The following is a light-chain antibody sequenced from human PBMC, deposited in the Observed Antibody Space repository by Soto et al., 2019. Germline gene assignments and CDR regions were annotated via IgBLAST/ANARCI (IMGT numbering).Light chain of an antibody. V-gene: IGKV3-20*01. CDR1: QSVRSSY. CDR3: QQYGNSRWT. J-gene: IGKJ1*01. CDR2: GAS. Sequence: EIVLTQSPGTLSLSPGERATLSCRASQSVRSSYLTWYQQKPGQAPRLLIYGASSRATGIPDRFSGSGSGTDFTLTISRLEPEYFAVYCCQQYGNSRWTFGQGTKVEIK.